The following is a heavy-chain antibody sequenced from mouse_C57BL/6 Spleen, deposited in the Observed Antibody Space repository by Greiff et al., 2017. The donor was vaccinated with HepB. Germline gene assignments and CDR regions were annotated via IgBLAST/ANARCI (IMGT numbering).Heavy chain of an antibody. CDR2: INPYNGGT. J-gene: IGHJ3*01. V-gene: IGHV1-19*01. Sequence: VQLPQSGPVLVKPGASVKMSCKASGYTFNDYYMNWVQQSHGKSLEWIGVINPYNGGTSYNQKFKGKATLTVDKSSSTAYMELNSLTSEESAVYYCARGDYYGSSRPAFAYWGQGTLVTVSA. CDR3: ARGDYYGSSRPAFAY. D-gene: IGHD1-1*01. CDR1: GYTFNDYY.